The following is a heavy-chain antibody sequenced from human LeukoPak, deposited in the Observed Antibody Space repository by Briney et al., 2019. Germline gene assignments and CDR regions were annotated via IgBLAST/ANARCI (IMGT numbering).Heavy chain of an antibody. CDR3: AKDNYRLPFDY. V-gene: IGHV3-30-3*01. D-gene: IGHD5-24*01. J-gene: IGHJ4*02. CDR1: GFTFSSYA. Sequence: GGSLRLSCAASGFTFSSYAMYWVRQAPGKGLEWVAVISYDGSNKYYADSVKGRFTISRDNSKKTLYLQMNSLRAEDTAVYYCAKDNYRLPFDYWGQGTLVTVSS. CDR2: ISYDGSNK.